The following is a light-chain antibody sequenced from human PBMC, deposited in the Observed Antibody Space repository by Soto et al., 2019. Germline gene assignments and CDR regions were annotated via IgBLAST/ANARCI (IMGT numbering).Light chain of an antibody. V-gene: IGLV2-23*02. CDR1: SSDVGSYNL. Sequence: QSALTQPASVSESPGQSITISCTGTSSDVGSYNLVSWYQQHPGKAPKLMIYEVNKRPSGVSNRFSGSKSGNTASLTISGLQAEDEADYYCCSYAGSSYFHVVFGGGTKLTVL. CDR3: CSYAGSSYFHVV. J-gene: IGLJ2*01. CDR2: EVN.